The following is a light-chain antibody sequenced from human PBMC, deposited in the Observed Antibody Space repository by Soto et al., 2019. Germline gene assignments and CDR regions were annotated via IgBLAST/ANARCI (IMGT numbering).Light chain of an antibody. V-gene: IGKV1-39*01. CDR1: QTIRNY. CDR3: QHSYNTPRA. J-gene: IGKJ2*01. Sequence: DIQMTQSPSLLSASVGARVTITCRSNQTIRNYLNWYQQKPEKAPNLLIHDASSLQNGVPSRFSGRGFGTDFTLTINDLQVADFATYYCQHSYNTPRAFGQGTKIEI. CDR2: DAS.